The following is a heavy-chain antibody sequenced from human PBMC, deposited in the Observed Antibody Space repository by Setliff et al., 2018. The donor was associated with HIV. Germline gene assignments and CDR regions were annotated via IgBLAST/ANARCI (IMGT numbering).Heavy chain of an antibody. CDR3: ARSRGIGNYHWDV. D-gene: IGHD3-10*01. J-gene: IGHJ6*03. CDR1: GFTFNTYA. V-gene: IGHV3-23*01. CDR2: ISGSGGST. Sequence: PGGSLRLSCAASGFTFNTYAMSWVRQAPGKGLEWVSVISGSGGSTFYADSVKGRFTISRDNAKNTVFLQMNSLRAEDTAVYYCARSRGIGNYHWDVWGTGTTVTVSS.